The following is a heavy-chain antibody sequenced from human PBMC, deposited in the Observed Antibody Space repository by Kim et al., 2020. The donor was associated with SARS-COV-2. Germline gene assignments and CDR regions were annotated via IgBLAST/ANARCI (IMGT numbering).Heavy chain of an antibody. CDR1: GFTFSSYS. V-gene: IGHV3-48*02. J-gene: IGHJ4*02. CDR3: ARDLGYYDILTGYSNLYYFDY. Sequence: GGSLRLSCAASGFTFSSYSMNWVRQAPGKGLEWVSYISSSSSTIYYADSVKGRFTISRDNAKNSLYLQMNSLRDEDTAVYYCARDLGYYDILTGYSNLYYFDYWGQGTLVTVSS. D-gene: IGHD3-9*01. CDR2: ISSSSSTI.